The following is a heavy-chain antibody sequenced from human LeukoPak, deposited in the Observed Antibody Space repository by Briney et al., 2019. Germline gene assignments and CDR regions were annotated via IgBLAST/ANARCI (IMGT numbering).Heavy chain of an antibody. CDR1: GGSISGHY. J-gene: IGHJ6*02. V-gene: IGHV4-59*11. Sequence: ASETLSLTCSVSGGSISGHYWTWIRQPPGKGLEWIGQIHYTGKPDYNPSLKSRITISVDTSKNQDSLQVSSVTAADSAIYYCARFGVDYDMDVWGHGTTVTVFS. CDR2: IHYTGKP. D-gene: IGHD3-16*01. CDR3: ARFGVDYDMDV.